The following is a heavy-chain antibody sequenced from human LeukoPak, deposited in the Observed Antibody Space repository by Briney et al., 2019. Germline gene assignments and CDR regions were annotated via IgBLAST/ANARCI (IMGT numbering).Heavy chain of an antibody. V-gene: IGHV4-34*01. CDR3: ARGRDPY. CDR1: GGSFSGYY. J-gene: IGHJ4*02. D-gene: IGHD5-24*01. CDR2: INHSGST. Sequence: SETLTLTCAVYGGSFSGYYWTWIRQPPGRGLEWIGEINHSGSTNYNPSLKSRVTISVDTSKSQFSLKLNSVTAADTAMYYCARGRDPYWGQGTLVTVSS.